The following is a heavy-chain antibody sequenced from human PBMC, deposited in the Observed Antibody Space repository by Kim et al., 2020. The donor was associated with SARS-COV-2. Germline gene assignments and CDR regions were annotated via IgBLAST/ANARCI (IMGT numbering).Heavy chain of an antibody. D-gene: IGHD4-4*01. CDR1: GFTFSNAW. V-gene: IGHV3-15*01. Sequence: GGSLRLSCEVSGFTFSNAWMSWVRQAPGKGLEWVGRIKTKTDGGTTDYSAPVKGRFTISRDDSKNTLYLQMNSLETEDTAVYYCTTNTVPTYNYWGQGTLVTVSS. J-gene: IGHJ4*02. CDR3: TTNTVPTYNY. CDR2: IKTKTDGGTT.